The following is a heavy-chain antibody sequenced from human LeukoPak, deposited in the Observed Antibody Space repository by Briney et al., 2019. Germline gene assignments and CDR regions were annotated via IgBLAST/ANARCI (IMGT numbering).Heavy chain of an antibody. Sequence: GGSLRLSCAGSGFTVSSNYMSWVRQAPGKGLEWVGRIKSKTDGGTTDYAAPVKGRFTISRDDSKNTLYLQMNSLKTEDTAVYYCTTGLSTVTNYWGQGTLVTVSS. CDR3: TTGLSTVTNY. D-gene: IGHD4-17*01. V-gene: IGHV3-15*01. CDR1: GFTVSSNY. CDR2: IKSKTDGGTT. J-gene: IGHJ4*02.